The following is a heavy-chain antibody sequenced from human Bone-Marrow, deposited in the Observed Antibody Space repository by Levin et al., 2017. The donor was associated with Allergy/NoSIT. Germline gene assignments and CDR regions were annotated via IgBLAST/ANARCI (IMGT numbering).Heavy chain of an antibody. J-gene: IGHJ5*02. CDR2: ISWNSGSI. Sequence: SCAASGFTFDDYAMHWVRQAPGKGLEWVSGISWNSGSIGYADSVKGRFTISRDNAKNSLYLQMNSLRAEDTALYYCAKEGRKSQQLGRVWFDPWGQGTLVTVSS. D-gene: IGHD6-13*01. CDR3: AKEGRKSQQLGRVWFDP. V-gene: IGHV3-9*01. CDR1: GFTFDDYA.